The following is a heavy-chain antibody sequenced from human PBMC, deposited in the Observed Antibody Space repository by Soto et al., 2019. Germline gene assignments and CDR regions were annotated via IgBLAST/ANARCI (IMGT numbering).Heavy chain of an antibody. J-gene: IGHJ6*02. CDR2: IYHSGST. Sequence: QVQLQESGPGLVKPSGTLSLTCAVSGGSISSSTWWRWVRQPPGKGLEWIGEIYHSGSTNYNPSLKSRVTISVDNSKNQFSLKLSSVTAADTAVYYCARVSGSYYYGMDVWGQGTTVTVSS. D-gene: IGHD1-26*01. V-gene: IGHV4-4*02. CDR1: GGSISSSTW. CDR3: ARVSGSYYYGMDV.